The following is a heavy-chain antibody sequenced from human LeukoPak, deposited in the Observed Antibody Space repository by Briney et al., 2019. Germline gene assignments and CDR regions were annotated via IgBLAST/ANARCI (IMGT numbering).Heavy chain of an antibody. D-gene: IGHD2-15*01. CDR3: AKGTRLSGGSCCDY. CDR2: ISGSGGST. Sequence: PGGSLRLSCAASGFTFSSYAMSWVRQAPGKGLEWVSAISGSGGSTYYADSVKGRFTIPRDNSKNTLYLQMNSLRAEDTAVYYCAKGTRLSGGSCCDYWGQGTLVTVSS. J-gene: IGHJ4*02. CDR1: GFTFSSYA. V-gene: IGHV3-23*01.